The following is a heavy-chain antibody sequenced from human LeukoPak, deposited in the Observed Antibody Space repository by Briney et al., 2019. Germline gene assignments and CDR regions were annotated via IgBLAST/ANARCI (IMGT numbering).Heavy chain of an antibody. CDR2: INTNTGNP. CDR1: GYTFTSYA. J-gene: IGHJ6*02. D-gene: IGHD6-19*01. CDR3: ARDDPPYSSGLNYYYYGMDV. V-gene: IGHV7-4-1*02. Sequence: ASVKVSCKASGYTFTSYAMNWVRQAPGQGLEWMGWINTNTGNPTYAQGFTGRFVFSLDTSVSTAYLQISSLKAEDTAVYYSARDDPPYSSGLNYYYYGMDVWGQGTTVTVSS.